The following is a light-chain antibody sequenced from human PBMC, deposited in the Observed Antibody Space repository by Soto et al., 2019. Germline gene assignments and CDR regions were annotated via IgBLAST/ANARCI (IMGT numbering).Light chain of an antibody. Sequence: EIVLTQSPATLSLSPGERATLSCRASQSVSSYLAWYQQKPGQAPRLLIYDASTRVTGIPARFSGSGSGTDFTPTISSLEPEDFAVNYCQQRSNWPKFTFGPGTKVDIK. V-gene: IGKV3-11*01. CDR2: DAS. CDR3: QQRSNWPKFT. J-gene: IGKJ3*01. CDR1: QSVSSY.